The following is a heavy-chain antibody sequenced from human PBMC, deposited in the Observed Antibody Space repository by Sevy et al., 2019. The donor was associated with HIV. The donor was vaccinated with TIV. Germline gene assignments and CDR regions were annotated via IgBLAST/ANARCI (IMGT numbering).Heavy chain of an antibody. CDR2: ISYAGSNT. J-gene: IGHJ6*02. D-gene: IGHD2-8*01. CDR1: GFTFSSYA. CDR3: AGEARDCTNGVGYYSDGMDV. V-gene: IGHV3-30*04. Sequence: GGSLRLSCAASGFTFSSYAMHWVRQAPGKGLEWVAVISYAGSNTYYADSVKGRFTISRDNSKNTLYLQMNSLRAEDTAVYYCAGEARDCTNGVGYYSDGMDVWGQGTTVTVSS.